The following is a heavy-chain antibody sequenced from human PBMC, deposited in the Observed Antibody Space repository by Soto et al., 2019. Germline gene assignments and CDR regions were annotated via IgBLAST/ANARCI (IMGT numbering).Heavy chain of an antibody. CDR2: MQPSTGRT. Sequence: ASVKVSGKASGYSFTSLDINWVRQTAGQGLEWMGWMQPSTGRTGYAQKFQGRVTMTRDTSINTAYMELTTLTSDDTAFYYCARGVSAGVDYWGQGTLVTVSS. D-gene: IGHD1-26*01. CDR1: GYSFTSLD. CDR3: ARGVSAGVDY. J-gene: IGHJ4*02. V-gene: IGHV1-8*01.